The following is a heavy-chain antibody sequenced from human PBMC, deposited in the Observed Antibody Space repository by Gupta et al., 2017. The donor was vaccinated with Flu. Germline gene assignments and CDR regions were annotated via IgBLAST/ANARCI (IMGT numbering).Heavy chain of an antibody. Sequence: QVQLQESGPGLVKPSETLSLTCTVSGGAISSYYWSWIRQPPGKGLEWIGYIYYSGSTNYNPSLKSRVTISVDTSKNQCSLKLSSVTAADTAVYYCARCASPYYYYYYMDVWGKGTTVTVSS. CDR2: IYYSGST. CDR3: ARCASPYYYYYYMDV. CDR1: GGAISSYY. D-gene: IGHD2-2*01. J-gene: IGHJ6*03. V-gene: IGHV4-59*08.